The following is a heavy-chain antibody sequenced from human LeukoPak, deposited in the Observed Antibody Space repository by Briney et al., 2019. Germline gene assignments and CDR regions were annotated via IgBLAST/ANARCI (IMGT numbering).Heavy chain of an antibody. CDR2: INPNSGGT. Sequence: ASVKVSCKASGYTFTGYYMHWVRQAPGQGLEWMGWINPNSGGTNYAQKFQGRVTMTRDTSISTAYMELSRLRSDDTAVYYCARERVRNHYYYGTDVWGQGTTVTVSS. D-gene: IGHD1-14*01. J-gene: IGHJ6*02. CDR1: GYTFTGYY. V-gene: IGHV1-2*02. CDR3: ARERVRNHYYYGTDV.